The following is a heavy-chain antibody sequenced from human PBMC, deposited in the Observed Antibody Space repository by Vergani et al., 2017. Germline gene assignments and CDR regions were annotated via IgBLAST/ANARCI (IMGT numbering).Heavy chain of an antibody. CDR3: AKDQVILLWFGELNRGRDAFDI. CDR1: GFTFDDYA. Sequence: EVQLVESGGGLVQPGRSLRLSCAASGFTFDDYAMHWVRQAPGKGLEWVSGISCNSGSIGYEDSVKGRFTISRDNAKNSLFVQMKSLRAEDTAVYYCAKDQVILLWFGELNRGRDAFDIWGQGTMVTVSS. D-gene: IGHD3-10*01. J-gene: IGHJ3*02. CDR2: ISCNSGSI. V-gene: IGHV3-9*01.